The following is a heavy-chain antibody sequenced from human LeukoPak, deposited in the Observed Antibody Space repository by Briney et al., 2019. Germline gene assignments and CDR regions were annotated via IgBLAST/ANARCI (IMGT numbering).Heavy chain of an antibody. V-gene: IGHV4-34*01. D-gene: IGHD6-13*01. CDR2: INHSGST. CDR1: GGSLSGYY. J-gene: IGHJ4*02. CDR3: ARGRTPIAAAGTPYFDY. Sequence: SETLSLTCAVYGGSLSGYYWSWIRQPPGKGLEWIGVINHSGSTNYNPSLKSRVTISVDSSKNQFSLKLSSVTAADTAVYYCARGRTPIAAAGTPYFDYWGQGTLVTVSS.